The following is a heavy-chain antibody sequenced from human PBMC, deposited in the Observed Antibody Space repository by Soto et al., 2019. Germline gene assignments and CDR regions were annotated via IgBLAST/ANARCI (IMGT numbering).Heavy chain of an antibody. D-gene: IGHD2-15*01. V-gene: IGHV1-18*01. CDR2: ISAYNGNT. J-gene: IGHJ4*02. CDR3: ARDAGLPGGYCSGGSCYKAT. CDR1: GYTFTSYG. Sequence: ASVKVSCKASGYTFTSYGISWVRQPPGQGLEWMGWISAYNGNTNYAQKLQGRVTMTTDTSTSTAYMERRSLRSDDTAVYYCARDAGLPGGYCSGGSCYKATWGQGTLVTVSS.